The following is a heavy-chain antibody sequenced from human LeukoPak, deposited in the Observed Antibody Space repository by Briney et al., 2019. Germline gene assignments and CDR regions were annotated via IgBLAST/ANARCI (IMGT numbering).Heavy chain of an antibody. V-gene: IGHV4-4*07. CDR2: IYTSGST. D-gene: IGHD6-6*01. Sequence: SETLSLTCTVSGGSISSYYWSWVRQPAGKGLEWIGRIYTSGSTNYNPSLKSRVTMSVDTSKNQFSLKLSSVTAADTAVYYCARDLRVEYSSSSRLDYHYYYMDVWGKGTTVTVSS. CDR1: GGSISSYY. J-gene: IGHJ6*03. CDR3: ARDLRVEYSSSSRLDYHYYYMDV.